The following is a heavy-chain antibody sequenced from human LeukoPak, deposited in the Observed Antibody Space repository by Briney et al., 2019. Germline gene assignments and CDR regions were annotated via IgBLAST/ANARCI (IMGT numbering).Heavy chain of an antibody. CDR1: GFTFISYW. J-gene: IGHJ6*03. CDR3: ARLRHMDV. Sequence: GGSLRLSCAASGFTFISYWMTWVRQAPGKGLEWVANIQQDGSEKDYVGSVKGRFTISRDNAKNSLYLQMNSLRAEDAAVYYCARLRHMDVWGKGTTVTVSS. V-gene: IGHV3-7*01. CDR2: IQQDGSEK.